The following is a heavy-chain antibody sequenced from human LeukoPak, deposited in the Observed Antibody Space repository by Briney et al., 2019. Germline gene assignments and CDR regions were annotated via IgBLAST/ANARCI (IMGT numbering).Heavy chain of an antibody. V-gene: IGHV3-66*01. D-gene: IGHD6-19*01. CDR1: GSTVSGNY. Sequence: GGSLRLSCAASGSTVSGNYMSWVRQAPGKGLEWVSVIYSGGDTYYADSVKGRFTISRDNSKNTLYLQMNSLRAEDTAVYYCARFRGRSSGWSNWFDPWGQGTLVIVSS. J-gene: IGHJ5*02. CDR3: ARFRGRSSGWSNWFDP. CDR2: IYSGGDT.